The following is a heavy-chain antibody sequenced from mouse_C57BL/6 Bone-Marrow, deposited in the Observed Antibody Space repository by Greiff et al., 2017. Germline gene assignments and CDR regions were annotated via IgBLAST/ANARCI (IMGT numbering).Heavy chain of an antibody. CDR1: GFNIKNTY. V-gene: IGHV14-3*01. D-gene: IGHD1-1*01. Sequence: VQLKESVAELVRPGASVKLSCTASGFNIKNTYMHWVKQRPEQGLEWIGRIDPANGNTKYAPQFQGKATITADTSSNTAYLQLSSLTSEDTAIYYCASSMTTVRDWYFDVWGTGTTVTVSP. CDR2: IDPANGNT. CDR3: ASSMTTVRDWYFDV. J-gene: IGHJ1*03.